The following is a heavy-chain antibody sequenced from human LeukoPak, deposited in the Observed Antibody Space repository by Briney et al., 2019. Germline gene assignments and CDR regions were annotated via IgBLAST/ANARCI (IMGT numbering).Heavy chain of an antibody. CDR3: TRASPGTPQY. V-gene: IGHV3-11*01. CDR1: GFTFRYYY. D-gene: IGHD3-10*01. CDR2: ISNTDDTI. Sequence: GGSLRLSCAASGFTFRYYYMTWIRQAPGKGLEWVAYISNTDDTIYYGDSVKGRFTISRDNAKGLLYLQMNSLRVEDTAVYYCTRASPGTPQYWGQGTLVTVSS. J-gene: IGHJ4*02.